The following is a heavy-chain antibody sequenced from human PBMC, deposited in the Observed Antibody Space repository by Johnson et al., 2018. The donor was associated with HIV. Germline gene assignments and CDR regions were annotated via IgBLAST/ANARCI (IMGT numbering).Heavy chain of an antibody. V-gene: IGHV3-30*14. Sequence: QVQLVESGGGVVQPGRSLRLSCAASGFTFSSYAMHWVRQAPGKGLEWVAVISYDGSNKYYADSVKGRFTISRDNSKNTLYLQMGSLRAEDTAVYYCARAGVVFSTASHDAFDIWGQGTMVTVSS. J-gene: IGHJ3*02. D-gene: IGHD2-21*01. CDR3: ARAGVVFSTASHDAFDI. CDR2: ISYDGSNK. CDR1: GFTFSSYA.